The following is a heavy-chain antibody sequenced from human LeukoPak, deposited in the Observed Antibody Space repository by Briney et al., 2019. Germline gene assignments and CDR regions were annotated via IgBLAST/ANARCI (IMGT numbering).Heavy chain of an antibody. CDR3: ARVLAAAGNNWFDP. Sequence: KPSETLSLTCAVYGGSFSGYYWSWIRQPPGKGLEWIGEINHSGSTNYNPSLKSRVTISVDTSKNQFSLKLTSVTAADTAVYYCARVLAAAGNNWFDPWGQGTLATVSS. D-gene: IGHD6-13*01. V-gene: IGHV4-34*01. CDR1: GGSFSGYY. J-gene: IGHJ5*02. CDR2: INHSGST.